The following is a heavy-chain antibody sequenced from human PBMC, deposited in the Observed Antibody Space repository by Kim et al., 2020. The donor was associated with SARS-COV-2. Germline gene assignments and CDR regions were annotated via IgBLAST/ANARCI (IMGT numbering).Heavy chain of an antibody. Sequence: GSLRLSCAASGITISSKNMSWVRQAPGKGLEWVSVIYSGGKTYYADSVKGRFTISRDNSENTVYLQMNSLRADDTAVYYCARGFCLDWGQGTLVTVSS. D-gene: IGHD3-3*01. J-gene: IGHJ4*02. V-gene: IGHV3-66*01. CDR3: ARGFCLD. CDR1: GITISSKN. CDR2: IYSGGKT.